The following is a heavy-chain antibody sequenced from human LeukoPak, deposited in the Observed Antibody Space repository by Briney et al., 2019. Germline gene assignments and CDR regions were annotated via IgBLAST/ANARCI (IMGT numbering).Heavy chain of an antibody. J-gene: IGHJ4*02. Sequence: GGSLRLSCAASGFTFSSYGMHWVRQAPGKGLEWVAVISYDGSNKYYADSVKGRFTISRDNSKNTLYLQMNSLRAEDTAVYYCAKDHEQWLVKNYFDYWGQGTLVTVSS. CDR1: GFTFSSYG. V-gene: IGHV3-30*18. D-gene: IGHD6-19*01. CDR2: ISYDGSNK. CDR3: AKDHEQWLVKNYFDY.